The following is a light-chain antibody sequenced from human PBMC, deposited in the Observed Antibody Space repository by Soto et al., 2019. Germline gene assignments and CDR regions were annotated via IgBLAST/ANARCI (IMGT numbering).Light chain of an antibody. Sequence: ETVLTQSPGTLSLSPGERATLSCRASQTVNGNSLGWYQQKPGQAPRLLIYDTSSRATGIPDRFSGSGSGTDFTLTISRLEPEDLAVYYCQRCGSLPGAFCQGTRVDIK. V-gene: IGKV3-20*01. J-gene: IGKJ1*01. CDR1: QTVNGNS. CDR2: DTS. CDR3: QRCGSLPGA.